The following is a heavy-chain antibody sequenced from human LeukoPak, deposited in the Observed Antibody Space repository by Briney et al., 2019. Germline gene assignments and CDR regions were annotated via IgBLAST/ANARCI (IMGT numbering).Heavy chain of an antibody. CDR1: GFTFSSYA. CDR2: ISGSGGST. V-gene: IGHV3-23*01. J-gene: IGHJ5*02. D-gene: IGHD4/OR15-4a*01. CDR3: AKDEAPGLTPS. Sequence: RAGGSLRLSCAASGFTFSSYAMSWVRQAPRKGLEWVSAISGSGGSTYYADSVKGRFTISRDNSKNTLYLQMNSLRAEDTAVYYCAKDEAPGLTPSWGQGTLVTVSS.